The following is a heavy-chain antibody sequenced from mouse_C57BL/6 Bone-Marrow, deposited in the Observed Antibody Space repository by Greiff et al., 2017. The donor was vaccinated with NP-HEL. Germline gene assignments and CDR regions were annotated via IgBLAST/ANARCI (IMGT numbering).Heavy chain of an antibody. CDR1: GYTFTSYW. Sequence: VQLQQPGAELVKPGASVKLSCKASGYTFTSYWMPWVKQRPGQGLEWIGMIHPNSGSTNYNEKFKSKATLTVDKSSSTAYMQLSSLTSEDSAVYYCARGLTTPGFDYWGQGTTRTVSS. V-gene: IGHV1-64*01. CDR3: ARGLTTPGFDY. D-gene: IGHD1-1*01. J-gene: IGHJ2*01. CDR2: IHPNSGST.